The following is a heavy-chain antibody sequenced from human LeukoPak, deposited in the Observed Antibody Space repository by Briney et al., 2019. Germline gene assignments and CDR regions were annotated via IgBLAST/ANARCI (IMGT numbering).Heavy chain of an antibody. D-gene: IGHD3-22*01. CDR2: INPSGGST. J-gene: IGHJ4*02. Sequence: ASVKVSCKASGYTFTSYYMHWVRQAPGQGLEWMGIINPSGGSTSYAQKFQGRVTMTTDTSTSTAYMELRSLRSDDTAVYYCARSPGYYYDSSGYSSIDYWGQGTLVTVSS. CDR3: ARSPGYYYDSSGYSSIDY. CDR1: GYTFTSYY. V-gene: IGHV1-46*01.